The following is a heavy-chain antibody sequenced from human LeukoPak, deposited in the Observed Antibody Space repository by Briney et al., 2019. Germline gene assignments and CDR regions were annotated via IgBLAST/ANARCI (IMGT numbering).Heavy chain of an antibody. CDR2: ISGSGGST. D-gene: IGHD2-15*01. CDR3: AKDLCSGGSCYYGLDY. V-gene: IGHV3-23*01. CDR1: GFTFSSYA. Sequence: GGSLRLSCAASGFTFSSYAMSWVRQAPGKGLEWVSAISGSGGSTYYADSVKGRFTISRDNSKNTLYLQMNSLRAGDTAVYYCAKDLCSGGSCYYGLDYWGQGTLVTVSS. J-gene: IGHJ4*02.